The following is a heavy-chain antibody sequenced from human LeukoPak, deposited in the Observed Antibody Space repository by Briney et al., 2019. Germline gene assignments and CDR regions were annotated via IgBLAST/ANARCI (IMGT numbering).Heavy chain of an antibody. CDR1: GFTFSIYA. V-gene: IGHV3-23*01. CDR2: ISGGGGST. Sequence: GGSLRLSCAASGFTFSIYAMSWVRQAPGKGLEWVSTISGGGGSTYYADSVKGRFTISRDNSKNTLYLQMIILRAEDTAVYYCAKDFPNLYFGMDVWGQGTTVTVSS. J-gene: IGHJ6*02. CDR3: AKDFPNLYFGMDV.